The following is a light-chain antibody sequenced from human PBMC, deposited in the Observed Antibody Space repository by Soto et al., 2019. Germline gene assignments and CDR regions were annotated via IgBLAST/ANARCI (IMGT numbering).Light chain of an antibody. CDR3: QQSYNTPLT. Sequence: DIQMTQSPSSLSASVGDRVTITCRASQSISSYLNWYQQKPGKAPKLLIYTASSLQSGVPSRFSGSGSGTDFTLTISSLQPEDFATYYFQQSYNTPLTFGGGTPVAIK. V-gene: IGKV1-39*01. CDR2: TAS. J-gene: IGKJ4*01. CDR1: QSISSY.